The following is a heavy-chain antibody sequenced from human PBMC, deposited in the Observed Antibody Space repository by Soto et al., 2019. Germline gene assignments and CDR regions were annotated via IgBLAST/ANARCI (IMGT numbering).Heavy chain of an antibody. CDR2: ISSSGSTI. D-gene: IGHD2-21*01. V-gene: IGHV3-48*03. CDR1: GFTFSRFA. CDR3: ARGSIFPGLFDP. J-gene: IGHJ5*02. Sequence: GGSLRLSCAASGFTFSRFAMHWVRQAPGKGLEWVSYISSSGSTIYYADSVKGRFTISRDNAKNSLYLQMNSLRAEDTAVYYCARGSIFPGLFDPWGQGTLVTVSS.